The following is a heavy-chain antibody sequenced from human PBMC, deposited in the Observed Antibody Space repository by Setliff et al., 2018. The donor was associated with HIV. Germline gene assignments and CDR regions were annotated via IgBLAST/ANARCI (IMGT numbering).Heavy chain of an antibody. CDR1: GGSIGTANW. CDR3: AKGTPSCSFCFDN. Sequence: PSETLSLTCAVSGGSIGTANWWSWVRQPPGQGLEWIGEIYYSGNTNYNPSLKSRVTMSVDKPKNHLSLKLSSVTAADTALYYCAKGTPSCSFCFDNWGLGTLGTVS. CDR2: IYYSGNT. V-gene: IGHV4-4*02. J-gene: IGHJ4*02. D-gene: IGHD2-15*01.